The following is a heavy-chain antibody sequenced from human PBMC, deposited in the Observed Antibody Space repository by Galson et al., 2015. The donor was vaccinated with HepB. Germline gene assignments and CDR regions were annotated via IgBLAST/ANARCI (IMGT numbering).Heavy chain of an antibody. CDR3: ARGVGYSSSWPPDF. D-gene: IGHD6-13*01. Sequence: SCKASGYTFSTYGINWVRQAPGQGLEWMGWVGAYNSNRIYAQKFQGRVSMTTDTSTTTAYMDLRSLRSDDTAVYYCARGVGYSSSWPPDFWGQGTLVTVSS. V-gene: IGHV1-18*01. CDR2: VGAYNSNR. J-gene: IGHJ4*02. CDR1: GYTFSTYG.